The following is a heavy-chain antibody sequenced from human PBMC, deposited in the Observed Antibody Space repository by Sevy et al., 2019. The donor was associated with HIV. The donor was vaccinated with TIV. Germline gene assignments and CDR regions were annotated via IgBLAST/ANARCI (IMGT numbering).Heavy chain of an antibody. V-gene: IGHV1-69*13. CDR2: LIPIVGTA. CDR3: ARESLLYGDYPGDYFDY. D-gene: IGHD4-17*01. J-gene: IGHJ4*02. CDR1: GGTFSSYA. Sequence: ASVKVSYKASGGTFSSYAISWVRQAPGQGLEWMGGLIPIVGTANYAQKFQGRVTITADESTSTAYMELSSLRSEDTAVYYCARESLLYGDYPGDYFDYWVQGTLVTVSS.